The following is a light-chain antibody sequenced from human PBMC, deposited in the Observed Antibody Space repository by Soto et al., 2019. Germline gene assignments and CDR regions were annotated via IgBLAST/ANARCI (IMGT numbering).Light chain of an antibody. CDR1: SSDVGGYNY. V-gene: IGLV2-8*01. Sequence: QSVLTQPPSASGSPGQSVAISCTGTSSDVGGYNYVSWYQLHPGKAPKLMIYEVNMRPSGVPGRLSGSKSGNTASLTVSGLRAEDEADYYCSSYAGSNNYVFGTGTKVTVL. CDR2: EVN. J-gene: IGLJ1*01. CDR3: SSYAGSNNYV.